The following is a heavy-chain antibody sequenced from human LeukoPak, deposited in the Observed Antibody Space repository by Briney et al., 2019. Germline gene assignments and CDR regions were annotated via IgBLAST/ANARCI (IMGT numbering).Heavy chain of an antibody. CDR3: AREGRAADPTVNWFDP. D-gene: IGHD6-13*01. CDR2: IIPIFGTA. Sequence: SVKVSCKASGGTFSSYAISWVRQAPGQGLEWMGGIIPIFGTANYAQKFQGRVTITTDESTSTAYMELSSLRSEDTAVYFCAREGRAADPTVNWFDPWGQGTLVTVSS. CDR1: GGTFSSYA. J-gene: IGHJ5*02. V-gene: IGHV1-69*05.